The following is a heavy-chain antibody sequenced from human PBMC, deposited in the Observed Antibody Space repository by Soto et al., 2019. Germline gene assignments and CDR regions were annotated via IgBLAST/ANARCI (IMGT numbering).Heavy chain of an antibody. V-gene: IGHV3-33*01. CDR3: ARAEGHIVVAPFDY. CDR2: IWYDGSNK. Sequence: QVQLVESGGGVVQPGRSPRLSCAASGFTFSSYGMHWVRQAPGKGLEWVAVIWYDGSNKYYADSVKGRFTISRDNSKNTLYLQMNSLRAEDTAVYYCARAEGHIVVAPFDYWGQGTLVTVSS. CDR1: GFTFSSYG. D-gene: IGHD2-21*01. J-gene: IGHJ4*02.